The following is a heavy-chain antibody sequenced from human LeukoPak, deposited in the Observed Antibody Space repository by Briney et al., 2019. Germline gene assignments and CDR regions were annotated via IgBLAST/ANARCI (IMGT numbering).Heavy chain of an antibody. D-gene: IGHD3-16*02. V-gene: IGHV4-59*08. J-gene: IGHJ4*02. CDR3: ARHSASDYVWGSYRPNADYFDY. CDR2: IYYSGST. Sequence: SETLSLTCTVSGGSISSYYWSWIRQPPGKGLEWIGYIYYSGSTNYNPSLKSRVTISVDTSKNQFSLKLSSVTAADTAVYYCARHSASDYVWGSYRPNADYFDYWGQGTLVTVSS. CDR1: GGSISSYY.